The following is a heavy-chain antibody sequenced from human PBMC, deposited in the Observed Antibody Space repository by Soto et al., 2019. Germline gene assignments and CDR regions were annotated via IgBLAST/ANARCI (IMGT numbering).Heavy chain of an antibody. D-gene: IGHD4-17*01. Sequence: GGSLRLSCAVSGFTVSSNYMSWVRQAPGKGLEWVSVIYSGGSTYYADSVKGRFTISRDNSKNTLYLQMNSLRAEDTAVYYCAREGIRSPLYYWGQGTLVTVS. CDR2: IYSGGST. CDR1: GFTVSSNY. CDR3: AREGIRSPLYY. J-gene: IGHJ4*02. V-gene: IGHV3-66*01.